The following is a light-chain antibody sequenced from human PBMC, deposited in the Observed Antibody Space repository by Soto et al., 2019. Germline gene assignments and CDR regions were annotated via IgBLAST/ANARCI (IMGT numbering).Light chain of an antibody. CDR1: QTISNW. CDR3: QQYNSYSQT. Sequence: IQMTQSPSTLSASVGDRVTITCQASQTISNWLAWYQQKPGKAPKLLIYDASALESGVPSRFSGSGSGTEFTLTISSLQPDDFATYYCQQYNSYSQTFGQGTKVDIK. V-gene: IGKV1-5*01. J-gene: IGKJ1*01. CDR2: DAS.